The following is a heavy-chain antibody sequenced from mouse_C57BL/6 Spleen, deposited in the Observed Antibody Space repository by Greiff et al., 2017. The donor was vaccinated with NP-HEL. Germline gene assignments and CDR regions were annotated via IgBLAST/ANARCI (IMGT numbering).Heavy chain of an antibody. V-gene: IGHV5-9-1*02. D-gene: IGHD1-1*01. CDR1: GFTFSSYA. CDR3: TRGDYGSYWYFDV. CDR2: ISSGGDYI. Sequence: EVQGVESGEGLVKPGGSLKLSCAASGFTFSSYAMSWVRQTPEKRLEWVAYISSGGDYIYYADTVKGRFTISRDNARNTLYLQMSSLKSEDTAMYYCTRGDYGSYWYFDVWGTGTTVTVSS. J-gene: IGHJ1*03.